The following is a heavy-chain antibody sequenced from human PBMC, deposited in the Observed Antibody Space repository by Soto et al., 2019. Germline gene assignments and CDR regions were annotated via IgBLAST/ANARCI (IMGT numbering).Heavy chain of an antibody. J-gene: IGHJ4*02. Sequence: QVQLVESGGGVVQPGRSLRLSCAASGFTFSSYGMHWVRQAPGKGLEWVAVISYAGSNKYYADSVKGRFTISRDNSKNTLYMQMNSLRAEDTAVYYCAKDRVSRSRFDYWGQGTLVTVSS. D-gene: IGHD2-8*01. CDR1: GFTFSSYG. V-gene: IGHV3-30*18. CDR3: AKDRVSRSRFDY. CDR2: ISYAGSNK.